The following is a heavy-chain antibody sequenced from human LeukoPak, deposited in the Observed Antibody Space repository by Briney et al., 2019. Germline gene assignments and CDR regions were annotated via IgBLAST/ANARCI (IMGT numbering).Heavy chain of an antibody. Sequence: PGGSLRLSCAASGFTFSRYEFNWVRQAPGKGLEWVSYISSSGNTIYYADSVKGRFTISRDDAKNSLYLQMNSLRAEDTAVYYCGRETAPCGGDCYDYWGQGTLVTVSS. CDR2: ISSSGNTI. V-gene: IGHV3-48*03. J-gene: IGHJ4*02. CDR3: GRETAPCGGDCYDY. D-gene: IGHD2-21*01. CDR1: GFTFSRYE.